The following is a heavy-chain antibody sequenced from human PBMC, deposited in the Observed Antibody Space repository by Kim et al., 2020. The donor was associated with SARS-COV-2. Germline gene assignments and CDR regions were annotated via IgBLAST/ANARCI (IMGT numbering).Heavy chain of an antibody. CDR3: ARVDGYDFDH. J-gene: IGHJ4*02. Sequence: GTPYSNPSLKSRVTVSVDRSKNQFSLNVTSVTAADTAVYYCARVDGYDFDHWGQGTLVTVSS. CDR2: GTP. D-gene: IGHD5-12*01. V-gene: IGHV4-30-2*01.